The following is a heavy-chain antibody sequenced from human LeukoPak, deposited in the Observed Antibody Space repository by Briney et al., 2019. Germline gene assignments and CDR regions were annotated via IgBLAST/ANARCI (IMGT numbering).Heavy chain of an antibody. CDR3: ARVPYPYSSSWPFDY. D-gene: IGHD6-13*01. V-gene: IGHV1-2*02. Sequence: ASVKVSCRASGYTFTGYYMHWVRQAPGQGLEWMGWINPNNGGTNYARKFHGRVTMTRDTSISTLYMELSSLRSDDTAVYYCARVPYPYSSSWPFDYWGQGTLVTVSS. CDR2: INPNNGGT. CDR1: GYTFTGYY. J-gene: IGHJ4*02.